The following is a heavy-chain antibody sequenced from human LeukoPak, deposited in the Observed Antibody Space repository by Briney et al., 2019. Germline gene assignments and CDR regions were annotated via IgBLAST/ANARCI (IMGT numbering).Heavy chain of an antibody. CDR2: ISDSGSNT. Sequence: PGGSLRLSCAASGFTFSNYGMSWVRQAPGKGLEWVSGISDSGSNTYYADSVKGRFTISRDNSKNTLYLQMNSLRAEDTAVYYCARLGGYSSGWYTWGVDYWGQGTLVTVSS. J-gene: IGHJ4*02. D-gene: IGHD6-19*01. CDR1: GFTFSNYG. V-gene: IGHV3-23*01. CDR3: ARLGGYSSGWYTWGVDY.